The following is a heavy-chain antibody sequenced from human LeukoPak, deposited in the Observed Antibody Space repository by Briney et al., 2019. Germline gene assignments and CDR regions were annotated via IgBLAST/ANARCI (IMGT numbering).Heavy chain of an antibody. D-gene: IGHD2-15*01. J-gene: IGHJ4*02. CDR2: IKSKTDGGTT. CDR3: TTYVCSGGSCYYFDN. CDR1: GLTLSDAW. V-gene: IGHV3-15*01. Sequence: GGSLRLSCAASGLTLSDAWMSWVRQAPGKGLEWVGRIKSKTDGGTTDYAAPVKGRFTMSRDDSKNTLYLEMNSLKTEDTAVCYCTTYVCSGGSCYYFDNWGQGTLVTVSS.